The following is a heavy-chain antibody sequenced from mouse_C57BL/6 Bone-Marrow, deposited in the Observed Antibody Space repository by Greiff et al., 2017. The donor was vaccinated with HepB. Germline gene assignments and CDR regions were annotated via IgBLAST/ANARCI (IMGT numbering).Heavy chain of an antibody. CDR2: IHPNSGST. CDR3: ARWDTTGGFAY. Sequence: QVQLQQPGAELVKPGASVKLSCKASGYTFTSYWMHWVKQRPGQGLEWIGMIHPNSGSTNYNEKFKSKATLTVDKSSSTAYMQRSSLTSEDSAVYYCARWDTTGGFAYWGQGTLVTVSA. J-gene: IGHJ3*01. CDR1: GYTFTSYW. V-gene: IGHV1-64*01. D-gene: IGHD1-1*01.